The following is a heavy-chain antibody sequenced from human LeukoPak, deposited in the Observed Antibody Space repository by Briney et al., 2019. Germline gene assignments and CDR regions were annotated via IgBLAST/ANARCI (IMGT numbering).Heavy chain of an antibody. J-gene: IGHJ4*02. CDR2: IYYSGST. CDR1: GGSISSSSYY. V-gene: IGHV4-39*01. Sequence: SETLSLTCTVSGGSISSSSYYWGWIRQPPGKGLEWIGSIYYSGSTYYNPSLKSRVTISVDTSKNQFSLKLSSVTAADTAVYYCARAVPTVILDYWGQGTLATVSS. CDR3: ARAVPTVILDY. D-gene: IGHD4-17*01.